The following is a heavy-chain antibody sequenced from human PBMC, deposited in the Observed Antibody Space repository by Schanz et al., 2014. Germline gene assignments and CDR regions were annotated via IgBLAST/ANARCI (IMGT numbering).Heavy chain of an antibody. CDR1: GFAFDTYW. CDR2: IKHDGSEK. J-gene: IGHJ6*02. CDR3: ARAADNWNSFYYGMDV. Sequence: VQLVESGGGLVQPGGSLRLSCAASGFAFDTYWMSWVRQAPGKGLEWVANIKHDGSEKYYVDSVKGRFTISRDNAKNSLYLQMNSLRAEDTAVYYCARAADNWNSFYYGMDVWGQGTTVTVSS. D-gene: IGHD1-20*01. V-gene: IGHV3-7*01.